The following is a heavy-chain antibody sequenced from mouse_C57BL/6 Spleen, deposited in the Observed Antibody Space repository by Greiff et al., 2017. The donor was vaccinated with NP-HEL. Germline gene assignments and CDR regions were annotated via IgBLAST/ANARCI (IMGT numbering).Heavy chain of an antibody. CDR2: IDPENGDT. V-gene: IGHV14-4*01. J-gene: IGHJ2*01. CDR1: GFNIKDDY. D-gene: IGHD2-4*01. Sequence: VQLQQSGAELVRPGASVKLSCTASGFNIKDDYMHWVKQRPEQGLEWIGWIDPENGDTEYASKFQGKATITADTSSNTAYLQLSSLTSEDTAVYYCTFYYDYDVGYYFDYWGQGTTLTVSS. CDR3: TFYYDYDVGYYFDY.